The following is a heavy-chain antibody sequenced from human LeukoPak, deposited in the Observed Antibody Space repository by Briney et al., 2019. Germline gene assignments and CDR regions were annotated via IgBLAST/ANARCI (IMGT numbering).Heavy chain of an antibody. Sequence: GGSLRLSCAASAFNFSGYTMNWVRQAPGKGLEWISSIRSRNNYITYAASVEGRFTISRDNAKNSLYLQMNSLRAEDTAVYYCARDTRGYSGYVGYWGQGTLVTVSS. CDR3: ARDTRGYSGYVGY. V-gene: IGHV3-21*01. CDR1: AFNFSGYT. D-gene: IGHD5-12*01. CDR2: IRSRNNYI. J-gene: IGHJ4*02.